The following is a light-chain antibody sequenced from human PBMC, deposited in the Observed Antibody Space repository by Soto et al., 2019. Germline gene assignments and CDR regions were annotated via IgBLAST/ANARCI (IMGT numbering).Light chain of an antibody. CDR3: QQYNSYSPT. V-gene: IGKV3-15*01. Sequence: EIVMTQSPATLSVSPGERATLSCRASQSVSSNLAWYQQKPGQAPRLLIYGASTRATGFPARFSGSGSGTEFTLTISSLHPDDFATYYCQQYNSYSPTFGQGTRVEIK. J-gene: IGKJ1*01. CDR1: QSVSSN. CDR2: GAS.